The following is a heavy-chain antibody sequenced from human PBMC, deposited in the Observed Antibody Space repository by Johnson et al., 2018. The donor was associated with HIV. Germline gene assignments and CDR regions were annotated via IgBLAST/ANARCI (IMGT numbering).Heavy chain of an antibody. Sequence: QVQLVESGGGVVQPGRSLRLSCAASGFTFSSYAMHWVRQPPGKGLEWVAVISYDGSNKYYADSVKGRFTISRDNSKNTLYLQMNSLRAEDTALYYCSSRYTFDAFDMWCQGTMVTVSS. CDR1: GFTFSSYA. D-gene: IGHD1-1*01. CDR2: ISYDGSNK. J-gene: IGHJ3*02. V-gene: IGHV3-30*04. CDR3: SSRYTFDAFDM.